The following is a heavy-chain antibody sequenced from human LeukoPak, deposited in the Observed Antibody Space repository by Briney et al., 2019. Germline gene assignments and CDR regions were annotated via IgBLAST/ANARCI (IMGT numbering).Heavy chain of an antibody. Sequence: PGGSLRLSCTTSGFTFSSYALSWVRRAPGKGLEWVSGIRVSGSTYYPDSVTGRFTISRDNSENTLYLQMSGLRAEDTAIYYCAKGTGDTAYYFDFWGQGVLVTVSS. V-gene: IGHV3-23*01. CDR2: IRVSGST. J-gene: IGHJ4*02. D-gene: IGHD7-27*01. CDR1: GFTFSSYA. CDR3: AKGTGDTAYYFDF.